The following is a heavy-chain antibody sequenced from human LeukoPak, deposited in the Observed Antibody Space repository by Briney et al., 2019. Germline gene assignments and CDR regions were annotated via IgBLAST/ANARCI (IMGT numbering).Heavy chain of an antibody. J-gene: IGHJ4*02. Sequence: GESLKVSCKGSGFSFTSYWIGLVRQMPGKGLEWMGIIYPGDSDTRYSPSFQGQVTISADKSISTAYLQWSSLKASDTAMYYCARWGSLTGDPIDYWGQGTLVTVSS. CDR2: IYPGDSDT. V-gene: IGHV5-51*01. CDR3: ARWGSLTGDPIDY. D-gene: IGHD7-27*01. CDR1: GFSFTSYW.